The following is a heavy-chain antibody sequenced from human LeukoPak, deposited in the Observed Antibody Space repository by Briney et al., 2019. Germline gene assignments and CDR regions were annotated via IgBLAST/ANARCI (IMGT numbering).Heavy chain of an antibody. V-gene: IGHV3-20*04. D-gene: IGHD2-15*01. J-gene: IGHJ4*02. CDR1: GFTFDDYG. CDR3: ARVGWSTESYYFDY. Sequence: GGSLRLSCAASGFTFDDYGMSWVRQAPGKGLEWVSAINWNGDSTGYADSVKGRFTISRDNAKNSLYLQMSSLRAEDTALYYCARVGWSTESYYFDYWGQGTLVTVSS. CDR2: INWNGDST.